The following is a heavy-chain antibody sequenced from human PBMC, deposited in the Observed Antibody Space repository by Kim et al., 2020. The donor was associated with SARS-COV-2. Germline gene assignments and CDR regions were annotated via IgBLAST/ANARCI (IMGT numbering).Heavy chain of an antibody. CDR3: TRGNFWYFDL. J-gene: IGHJ2*01. V-gene: IGHV3-48*03. Sequence: STRDYADSVKGRLTVSRDNAKNSLYLQMNRLRAEDTAIYFCTRGNFWYFDLWGRGTLVTVSS. CDR2: STR. D-gene: IGHD1-7*01.